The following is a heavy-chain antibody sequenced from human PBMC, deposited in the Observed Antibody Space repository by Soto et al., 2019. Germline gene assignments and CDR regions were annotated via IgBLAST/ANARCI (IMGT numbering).Heavy chain of an antibody. CDR2: IYYSGST. CDR3: ARGGSSRSYYYYMDV. CDR1: GVSISSGGYY. D-gene: IGHD2-2*01. Sequence: PSETLSLTCTVSGVSISSGGYYWSWIRQHPGKGLEWIGYIYYSGSTYYNPSLKSRVTISVDTSKNQFSLKLSSVTAADTAVYYCARGGSSRSYYYYMDVWGKGTTVTVSS. V-gene: IGHV4-31*03. J-gene: IGHJ6*03.